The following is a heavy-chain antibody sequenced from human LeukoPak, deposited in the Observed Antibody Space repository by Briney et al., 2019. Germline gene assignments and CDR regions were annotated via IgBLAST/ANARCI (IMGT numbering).Heavy chain of an antibody. Sequence: PSETLSLTCIVSGGSISRYYWSWIRQPPGKGLEWIGYFDNSGSSNYNPSLKNRLTISEDTSKNQFALKLRSVTAADTAVYYCARGKYSSGWYLDYWGQGILVTVS. CDR1: GGSISRYY. CDR2: FDNSGSS. J-gene: IGHJ4*02. D-gene: IGHD6-19*01. CDR3: ARGKYSSGWYLDY. V-gene: IGHV4-59*01.